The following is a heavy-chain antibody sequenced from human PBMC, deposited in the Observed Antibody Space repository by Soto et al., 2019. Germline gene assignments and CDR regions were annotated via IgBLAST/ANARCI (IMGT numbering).Heavy chain of an antibody. J-gene: IGHJ6*02. CDR3: PTNDMVLYKYDYYGMDV. D-gene: IGHD2-8*01. CDR2: IYYSVST. Sequence: SETLSLTCTVSGGSISSSSYYWGWIRQPPGKGLEWLGSIYYSVSTYYNPSLKSRVTISVDTSKNQFSLKLSSVTAADTAVYYWPTNDMVLYKYDYYGMDVCGQASTVTVPS. V-gene: IGHV4-39*01. CDR1: GGSISSSSYY.